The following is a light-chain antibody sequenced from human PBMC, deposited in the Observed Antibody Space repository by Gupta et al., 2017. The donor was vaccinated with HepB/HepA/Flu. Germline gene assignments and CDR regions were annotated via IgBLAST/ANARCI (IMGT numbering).Light chain of an antibody. CDR2: AAS. J-gene: IGKJ1*01. CDR1: QSISSY. CDR3: QQSNCSRT. V-gene: IGKV1-39*01. Sequence: DITLTQSPSSLSASVGDRVTITCRASQSISSYLNWYQQTPGKAPKLLIYAASTLQSGVPSMFSSSGSGTYSLLTISRLPPEYVATYYCQQSNCSRTFGQGTKVEIK.